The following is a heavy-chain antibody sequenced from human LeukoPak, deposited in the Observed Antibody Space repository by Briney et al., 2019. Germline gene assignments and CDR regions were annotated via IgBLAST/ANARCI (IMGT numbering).Heavy chain of an antibody. D-gene: IGHD5-12*01. V-gene: IGHV4-4*02. CDR3: ARDLGSQNYFDF. J-gene: IGHJ4*02. Sequence: SGTLSLTCAVSGGSISSNNRWSWVRQPPGKGLEWIGEIYRNGNTNYNPSLKSRVTISMDKSKNQFTLTLNSVTAADTAVYYCARDLGSQNYFDFWGRGVLVTVSS. CDR2: IYRNGNT. CDR1: GGSISSNNR.